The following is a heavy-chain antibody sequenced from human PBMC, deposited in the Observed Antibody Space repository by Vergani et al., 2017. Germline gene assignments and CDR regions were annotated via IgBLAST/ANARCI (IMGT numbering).Heavy chain of an antibody. V-gene: IGHV3-30*01. Sequence: QVQLVESGGGVVQPGRSLRLSCAASGFTFSSYAMHWVRQAPGKGLEWVAVISYDGSNKYYADSVKGRFTISRDNSRNTLYLQMNSLRAEDTAVYYCARDRRDTAMAGVFDYWGQGTLVTGSS. D-gene: IGHD5-18*01. CDR1: GFTFSSYA. CDR3: ARDRRDTAMAGVFDY. J-gene: IGHJ4*02. CDR2: ISYDGSNK.